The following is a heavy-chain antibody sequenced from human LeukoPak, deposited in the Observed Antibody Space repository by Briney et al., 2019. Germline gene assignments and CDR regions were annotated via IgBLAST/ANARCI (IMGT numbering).Heavy chain of an antibody. D-gene: IGHD3-22*01. CDR3: SSESRY. V-gene: IGHV3-48*02. CDR2: ITGSSDTT. Sequence: PGGSLRLSCAASGFTFSDYSMNWVRQAPGKGLEWVSWITGSSDTTFYADSVKGRFTISRDNAKNSLYLQMSSLRDEDTAMYYCSSESRYWGQETLVMVSS. J-gene: IGHJ4*01. CDR1: GFTFSDYS.